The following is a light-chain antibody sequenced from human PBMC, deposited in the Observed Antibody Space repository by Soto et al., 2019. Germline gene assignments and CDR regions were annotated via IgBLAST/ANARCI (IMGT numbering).Light chain of an antibody. V-gene: IGLV1-51*01. CDR1: SSNIGNNY. CDR3: GTWDSSLSAGV. CDR2: DNN. J-gene: IGLJ3*02. Sequence: QSVLTQPPSVSAAPGQKVTTSCSGSSSNIGNNYVSWYQQLPGTAPKLLIYDNNKRPSGIPDRFSGSKSGTSATLGITGLQTGDGADYYCGTWDSSLSAGVFGGGTKLTVL.